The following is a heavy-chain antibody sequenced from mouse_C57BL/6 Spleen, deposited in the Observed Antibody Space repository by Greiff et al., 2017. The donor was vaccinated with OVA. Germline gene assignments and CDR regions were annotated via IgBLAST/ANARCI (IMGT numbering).Heavy chain of an antibody. Sequence: EVQLQESEGGLVQPGSSMKLSCTASGFTFSDYYMAWVRQVPEKGLEWVANINYDGSSTYYLDSLKSRFIISRDNAKNILYLQMSSLKSEDTATYYCARVGLRYYYAMDYWGQGTSVTVSS. CDR1: GFTFSDYY. D-gene: IGHD1-1*01. V-gene: IGHV5-16*01. J-gene: IGHJ4*01. CDR3: ARVGLRYYYAMDY. CDR2: INYDGSST.